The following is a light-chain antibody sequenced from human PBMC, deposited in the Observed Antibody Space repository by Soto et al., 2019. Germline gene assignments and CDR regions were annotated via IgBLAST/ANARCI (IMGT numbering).Light chain of an antibody. Sequence: EIVLTHSPGTLSLSPGERATLSCRASQSVSSSYLAWYQQKPGQAPRLLIYGASSRATGSPGRFSGSGSGTDFPLTISSLEPEDFAVYYCQQYGSSVYTFGQGTRLEIK. CDR2: GAS. J-gene: IGKJ5*01. CDR1: QSVSSSY. V-gene: IGKV3-20*01. CDR3: QQYGSSVYT.